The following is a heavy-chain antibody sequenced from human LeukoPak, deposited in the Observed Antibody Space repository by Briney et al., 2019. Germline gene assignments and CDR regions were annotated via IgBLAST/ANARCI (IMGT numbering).Heavy chain of an antibody. CDR3: ARHVADYDFDC. V-gene: IGHV4-39*01. CDR2: IYNSGST. D-gene: IGHD3-16*01. Sequence: SETLSLTCSVSGGSISSNNYYWGWMRQPLGKGLEWIGSIYNSGSTYYNPSLKSRVTVSVDRTKNQFSLSLKSVTAADTAVYYCARHVADYDFDCWGQGSLVTVSS. J-gene: IGHJ4*02. CDR1: GGSISSNNYY.